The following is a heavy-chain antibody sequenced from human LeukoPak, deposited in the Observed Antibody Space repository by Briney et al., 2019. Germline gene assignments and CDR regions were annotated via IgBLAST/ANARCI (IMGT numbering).Heavy chain of an antibody. CDR2: ISGYNGNT. V-gene: IGHV1-18*01. CDR3: ARITIFGYIDY. CDR1: GYTLTSYG. J-gene: IGHJ4*02. Sequence: GASVKVSCKASGYTLTSYGISWVRQAPGQGLEWMGWISGYNGNTNYAQKLQGRVTMTTDTSTSTAYMELSSLRSEDTAVYYCARITIFGYIDYWGQGTLVTVSS. D-gene: IGHD3-3*01.